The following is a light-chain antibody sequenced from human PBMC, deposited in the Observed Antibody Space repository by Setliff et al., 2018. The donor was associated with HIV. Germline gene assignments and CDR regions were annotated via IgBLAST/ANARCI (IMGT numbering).Light chain of an antibody. J-gene: IGLJ2*01. V-gene: IGLV2-14*03. CDR1: SSDVGGYNY. CDR3: SSYTSSSTLVV. CDR2: DVS. Sequence: QSALTQPASVSGSPGQSITISCTGTSSDVGGYNYVSWYQQHPGKVPKLMIYDVSNRPSGVSNRFSGSKSGNTASLTISGLQAEDEADYYCSSYTSSSTLVVFGGGTKGTVL.